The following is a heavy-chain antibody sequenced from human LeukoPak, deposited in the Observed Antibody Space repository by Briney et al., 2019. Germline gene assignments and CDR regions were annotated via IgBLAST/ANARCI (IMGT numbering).Heavy chain of an antibody. CDR3: ARDRQQLVLGYFDY. CDR1: GFTYSSYA. J-gene: IGHJ4*02. D-gene: IGHD6-6*01. V-gene: IGHV3-30*04. CDR2: ISYDGSNK. Sequence: GGSLRLSCAASGFTYSSYAMHWVRQAPGKGLEWVAVISYDGSNKYYADSVKGRFTISRDNSKNTLYLQMNSLRAEDTAVYYCARDRQQLVLGYFDYWGQGTLVTVSS.